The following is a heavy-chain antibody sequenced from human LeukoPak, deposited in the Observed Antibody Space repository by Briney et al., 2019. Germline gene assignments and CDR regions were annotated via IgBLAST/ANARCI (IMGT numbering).Heavy chain of an antibody. Sequence: ASVKVSCKASGYTFTSYAMHWVRQAPGQRLEWMGWINAGNGNTKYSQEFQGRVTITRDTSASTAYMELSSLRSEDMAVYYCARSRYDSSGYYAFDIWGQGTMVTVSS. J-gene: IGHJ3*02. CDR3: ARSRYDSSGYYAFDI. CDR1: GYTFTSYA. CDR2: INAGNGNT. D-gene: IGHD3-22*01. V-gene: IGHV1-3*03.